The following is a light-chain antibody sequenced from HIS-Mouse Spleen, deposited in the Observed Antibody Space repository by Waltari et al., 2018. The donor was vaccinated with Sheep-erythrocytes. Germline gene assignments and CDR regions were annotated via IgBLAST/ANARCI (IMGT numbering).Light chain of an antibody. V-gene: IGLV1-40*01. Sequence: QSVLTQPPSVSGAPGQRVTISCTGSSPNIRAGYDVPWYQQLPGTAPKPLIYGNSNRPSGVPDRFSGSKSGTSASLAITGLQAEDEADYYCQSYDSSLSGSVFGGGTKLTVL. CDR1: SPNIRAGYD. CDR3: QSYDSSLSGSV. J-gene: IGLJ2*01. CDR2: GNS.